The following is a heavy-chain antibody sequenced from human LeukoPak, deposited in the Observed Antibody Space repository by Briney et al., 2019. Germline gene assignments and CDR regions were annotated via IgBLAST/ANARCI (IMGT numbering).Heavy chain of an antibody. J-gene: IGHJ3*02. V-gene: IGHV3-23*01. Sequence: GGSLRLSCAASGFTFSSHAMSWVRRAPGKGLEWVSGLIENGATTYYADSVKGRFTISRDNSKNTLYLQMNSLRVEDTAVYYCVKDPDPRYCSSTSCSPIWGQGTMVTVSS. CDR2: LIENGATT. D-gene: IGHD2-2*01. CDR1: GFTFSSHA. CDR3: VKDPDPRYCSSTSCSPI.